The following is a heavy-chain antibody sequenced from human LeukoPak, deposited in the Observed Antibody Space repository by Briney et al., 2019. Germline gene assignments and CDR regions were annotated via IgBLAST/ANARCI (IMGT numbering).Heavy chain of an antibody. V-gene: IGHV1-69*06. J-gene: IGHJ4*02. CDR1: GYTFTGYY. CDR2: IIPIFGTA. CDR3: ASPQPFGAPGAFDY. Sequence: GASVKVSCKASGYTFTGYYMHWVRQAPGQGLEWMGGIIPIFGTANYAQKFQGRVTITADKSTSTAYMELSSLRSEDTAVYYCASPQPFGAPGAFDYWGQGTLVTVSS. D-gene: IGHD3-3*01.